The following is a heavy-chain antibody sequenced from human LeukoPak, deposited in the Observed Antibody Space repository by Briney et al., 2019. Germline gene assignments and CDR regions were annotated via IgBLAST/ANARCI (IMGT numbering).Heavy chain of an antibody. V-gene: IGHV3-23*01. J-gene: IGHJ5*01. Sequence: GGSLRLSCAASGFAFSFYAMSWLRQPPGKGLEWVSTINANSGTTSYAASVRGRFTISRDNSKNTLYLQVNTLRADDTATYYCAKPISGGLAVTADWFPPWGERTLVVVSS. CDR3: AKPISGGLAVTADWFPP. CDR2: INANSGTT. D-gene: IGHD6-19*01. CDR1: GFAFSFYA.